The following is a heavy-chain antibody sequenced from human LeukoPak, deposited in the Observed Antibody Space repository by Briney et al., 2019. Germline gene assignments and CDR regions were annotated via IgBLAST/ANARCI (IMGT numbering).Heavy chain of an antibody. CDR3: ARVVRGDYGYYFDY. D-gene: IGHD4-17*01. Sequence: ASVKVSCKASGYTFTGYYMHWVRRAPGQGLEWMGWINPNSGGTNYAQKFQGRVTMTRDTSISTAYMELSRLRSDDTAVYYCARVVRGDYGYYFDYWGQGTLVTVSS. J-gene: IGHJ4*02. CDR2: INPNSGGT. CDR1: GYTFTGYY. V-gene: IGHV1-2*02.